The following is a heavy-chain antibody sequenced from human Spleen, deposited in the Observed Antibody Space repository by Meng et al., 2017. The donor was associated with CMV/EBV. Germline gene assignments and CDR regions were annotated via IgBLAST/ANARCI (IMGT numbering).Heavy chain of an antibody. D-gene: IGHD3-10*01. V-gene: IGHV3-74*01. CDR3: ARNRRYYYGSGSYYNSYYFDY. CDR2: VNDDGSIT. CDR1: GFTFSNYW. Sequence: GGSLRLSCVASGFTFSNYWMHWVRQDPGKGLVWVSLVNDDGSITSYADSVKGRFTIFRDNAKNTLYLQMNSLRAEDTAVFYCARNRRYYYGSGSYYNSYYFDYWGQGALVTVSS. J-gene: IGHJ4*02.